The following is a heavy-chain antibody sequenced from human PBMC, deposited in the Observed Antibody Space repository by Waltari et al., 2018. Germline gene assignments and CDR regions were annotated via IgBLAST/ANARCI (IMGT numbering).Heavy chain of an antibody. V-gene: IGHV1-69*04. D-gene: IGHD4-17*01. CDR3: ARGGYGDYGLDY. CDR1: GGTFSSYA. CDR2: IIPILGIA. Sequence: QVQLVQSGAEVKKPGSSVKVSCKASGGTFSSYASSWVRQAPGQGLEWMGRIIPILGIANYAQKLQGRVTITADKSTSTAYMELSSLRSEDTAVYYCARGGYGDYGLDYWGQGTLVTVSS. J-gene: IGHJ4*02.